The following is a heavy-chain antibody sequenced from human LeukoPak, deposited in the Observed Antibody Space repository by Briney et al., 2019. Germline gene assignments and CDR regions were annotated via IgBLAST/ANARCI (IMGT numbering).Heavy chain of an antibody. V-gene: IGHV4-59*12. D-gene: IGHD3-10*01. Sequence: SETLSLTCTVSGDSISSYYWSWIRQPPGKGLEWIGYIYYSGSTYYNPSLKSRVTISVDTSKNQFSLKLSSVTAADTAVYYCARVPITMVRGIIIGGAFDYWGQGTLVTVSS. CDR3: ARVPITMVRGIIIGGAFDY. CDR1: GDSISSYY. CDR2: IYYSGST. J-gene: IGHJ4*02.